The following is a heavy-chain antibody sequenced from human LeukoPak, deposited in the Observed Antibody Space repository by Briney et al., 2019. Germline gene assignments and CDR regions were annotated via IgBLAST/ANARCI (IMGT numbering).Heavy chain of an antibody. V-gene: IGHV1-18*01. CDR1: GYTFTSYG. CDR2: ISAYNGNT. CDR3: ARDLRSHYYDSSGYYGPLSMD. Sequence: ASVKVSCKASGYTFTSYGISWVRQAPGQGLEWMGWISAYNGNTNYAQKLQGRVTVTTDTSTSTAYMELRSLRSDDTAVYYCARDLRSHYYDSSGYYGPLSMDWGQGTLVTVSS. D-gene: IGHD3-22*01. J-gene: IGHJ4*02.